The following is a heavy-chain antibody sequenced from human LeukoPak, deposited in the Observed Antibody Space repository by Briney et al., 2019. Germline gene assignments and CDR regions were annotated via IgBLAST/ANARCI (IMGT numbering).Heavy chain of an antibody. Sequence: PSETLSLTCTVSGGSISSYYWSWIRQPPGKGLEWIGEINHSGSTNYNPSLKSRVTISVDTSKNQFSLKLSSVTAADTAVYYCARGRGYSYGYRYYFDYWGQGTLVTVSS. CDR1: GGSISSYY. J-gene: IGHJ4*02. V-gene: IGHV4-34*01. CDR2: INHSGST. D-gene: IGHD5-18*01. CDR3: ARGRGYSYGYRYYFDY.